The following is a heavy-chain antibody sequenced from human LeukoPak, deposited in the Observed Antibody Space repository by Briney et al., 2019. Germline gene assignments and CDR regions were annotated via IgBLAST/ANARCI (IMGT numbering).Heavy chain of an antibody. CDR2: IVYTGRT. J-gene: IGHJ5*02. V-gene: IGHV4-59*01. CDR3: ARDSWWDGSKTFSDWFGP. CDR1: GGSISSYY. Sequence: SETLSLTCTVSGGSISSYYWSWIRQPPEKGLEWIGNIVYTGRTNYNPSLKSRVTMSIDTSKNQFSLRLNSVTAADTAVYYCARDSWWDGSKTFSDWFGPWGQGTLVTVSS. D-gene: IGHD3-10*01.